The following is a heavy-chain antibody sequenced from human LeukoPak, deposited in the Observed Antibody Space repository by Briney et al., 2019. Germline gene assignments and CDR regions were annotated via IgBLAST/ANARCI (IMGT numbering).Heavy chain of an antibody. CDR3: ARAKNSGSYGNAFDI. D-gene: IGHD1-26*01. CDR1: GGTFSSYA. J-gene: IGHJ3*02. CDR2: IIPIFGTA. V-gene: IGHV1-69*13. Sequence: VKVSCKASGGTFSSYAISWVRQAPGQGLEWMGGIIPIFGTANYAQKFQGRVTITADKSTSTAYMELSSLRSEDTAVYYCARAKNSGSYGNAFDIWGQGTMVTVSS.